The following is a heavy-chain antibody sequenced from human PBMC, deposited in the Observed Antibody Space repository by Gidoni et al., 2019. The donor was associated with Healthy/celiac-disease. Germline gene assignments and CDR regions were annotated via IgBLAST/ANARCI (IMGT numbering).Heavy chain of an antibody. D-gene: IGHD6-19*01. J-gene: IGHJ4*02. CDR1: GGSFSGYY. CDR2: INHSGST. Sequence: QVQLQQWGAGLLKPSETLSLTCAVYGGSFSGYYWSWIRQPPGKGLEWIGEINHSGSTNYNPSLKSRVTISVDTSKNQFSLKLSSVTAADTAVYYCARERGSSGWYTKRGYYFDYWGQGTLVTVSS. CDR3: ARERGSSGWYTKRGYYFDY. V-gene: IGHV4-34*01.